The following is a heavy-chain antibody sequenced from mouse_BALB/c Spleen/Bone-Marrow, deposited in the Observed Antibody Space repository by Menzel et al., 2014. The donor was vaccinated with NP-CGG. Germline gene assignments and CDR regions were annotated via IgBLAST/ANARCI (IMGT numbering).Heavy chain of an antibody. J-gene: IGHJ2*01. Sequence: VQLKQSGPSLVKPSQTLSLTCSVTGDSITSGYWNWIRKFPGNKLEYMGYISYSGSTYFNPSLKSRISITRDTSKNQYYLQLNSVTTEDTATYYCARLGGYGPYFDYLGQGTTLTVSS. CDR1: GDSITSGY. CDR3: ARLGGYGPYFDY. V-gene: IGHV3-8*02. D-gene: IGHD1-1*02. CDR2: ISYSGST.